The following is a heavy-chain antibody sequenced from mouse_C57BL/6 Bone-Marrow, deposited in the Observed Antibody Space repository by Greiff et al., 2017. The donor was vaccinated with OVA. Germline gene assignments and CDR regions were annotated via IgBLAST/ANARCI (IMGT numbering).Heavy chain of an antibody. V-gene: IGHV1-64*01. CDR3: ARRTTVVERYFDV. CDR1: GYTFTSYW. Sequence: QVQLKQPGAELVKPGASVKLSCKASGYTFTSYWMHWVKQRPGQGLEWIGMIHPNSGSTNYNEKFKSKATLTVDKSSSTAYMQLSSLTSEDSAVYYCARRTTVVERYFDVWGTGTTVTVSS. D-gene: IGHD1-1*01. J-gene: IGHJ1*03. CDR2: IHPNSGST.